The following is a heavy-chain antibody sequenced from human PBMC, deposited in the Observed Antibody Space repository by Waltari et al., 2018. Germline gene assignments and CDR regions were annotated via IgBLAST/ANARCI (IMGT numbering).Heavy chain of an antibody. D-gene: IGHD1-7*01. CDR3: AKAGNWNYLNY. Sequence: QVQLVESGGGVVQPGRSLRLSCAASGFTFSSYGRHWVRQAPGKGLEWVAVISYDGSNKYYADSVKGRFTISRDNSKNTLYLQMNSLRAEDTAVYYCAKAGNWNYLNYWGQGTLVTVSS. J-gene: IGHJ4*02. V-gene: IGHV3-30*18. CDR1: GFTFSSYG. CDR2: ISYDGSNK.